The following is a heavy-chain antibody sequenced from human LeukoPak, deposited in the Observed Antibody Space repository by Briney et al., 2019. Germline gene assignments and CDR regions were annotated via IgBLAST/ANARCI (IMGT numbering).Heavy chain of an antibody. J-gene: IGHJ3*02. Sequence: SETLSLTCTVSGGSIRSYYWSWIRQPPGKGLEWIGYIYYSGSTNYNSSLKSRVTISVDTSMNQFSLKLSSVTADCDARNHCAREGWYFYDSSGENAFDIWGQGTMVTVSS. CDR2: IYYSGST. CDR3: AREGWYFYDSSGENAFDI. D-gene: IGHD3-22*01. V-gene: IGHV4-59*01. CDR1: GGSIRSYY.